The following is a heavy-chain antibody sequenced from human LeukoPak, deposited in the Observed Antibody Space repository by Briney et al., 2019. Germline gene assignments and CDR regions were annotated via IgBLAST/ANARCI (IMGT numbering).Heavy chain of an antibody. J-gene: IGHJ4*02. V-gene: IGHV3-20*04. CDR2: INWNGGST. Sequence: GGSLRLSCAASEFTFSSYSMNWVRQAPGKGLEWVSGINWNGGSTGYADSVKGRFTVSRDNAKNSLYLQMNSLRAEDTAIYYCARDNYSGSRYFDHWGQGTLVTVSS. D-gene: IGHD1-26*01. CDR1: EFTFSSYS. CDR3: ARDNYSGSRYFDH.